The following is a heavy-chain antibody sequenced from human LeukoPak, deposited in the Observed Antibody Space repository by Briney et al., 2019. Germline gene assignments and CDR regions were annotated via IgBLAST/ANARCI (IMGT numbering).Heavy chain of an antibody. J-gene: IGHJ4*02. CDR2: IYTSGIT. D-gene: IGHD2-2*01. V-gene: IGHV4-61*02. CDR1: GGSIGSGPYY. CDR3: VRENARSVPTAVSPLDD. Sequence: SQTLSLTCTVSGGSIGSGPYYWSWIRQPAGKGLEWIGRIYTSGITDYSPSLKSRVTISADTSKNHFSLKLSSVTAADTAVYYCVRENARSVPTAVSPLDDWGQGTLVTVSS.